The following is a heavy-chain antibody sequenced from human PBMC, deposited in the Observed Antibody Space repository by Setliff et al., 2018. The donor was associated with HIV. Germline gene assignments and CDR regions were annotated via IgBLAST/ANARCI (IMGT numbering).Heavy chain of an antibody. CDR3: ARGLTIFGVVHDAFDI. CDR2: IRNKANSYTT. V-gene: IGHV3-72*01. J-gene: IGHJ3*02. Sequence: GGSLRLSCAASGFTFSDHYMDWVRQAPGKGLEWIGRIRNKANSYTTEYAASVKGRFTISRDDSKNSLHLQMNSLETEDTAVYYCARGLTIFGVVHDAFDIWGQGTRVTVAS. CDR1: GFTFSDHY. D-gene: IGHD3-3*01.